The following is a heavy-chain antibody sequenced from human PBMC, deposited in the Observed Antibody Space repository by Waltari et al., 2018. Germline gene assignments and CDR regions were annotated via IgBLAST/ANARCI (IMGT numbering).Heavy chain of an antibody. J-gene: IGHJ5*02. Sequence: EVQLVETGGGLIQPGGSLRLSCAASGFTVSSNYMSWVRQAPGKGLEWVSVIYSGGSTYYADSVKGRFTISRDKSKNTLYLQMNSLRAEDTAVYYCARDARDSGSYLGWFDPWGQGTLVTVSS. V-gene: IGHV3-53*02. CDR1: GFTVSSNY. CDR2: IYSGGST. CDR3: ARDARDSGSYLGWFDP. D-gene: IGHD1-26*01.